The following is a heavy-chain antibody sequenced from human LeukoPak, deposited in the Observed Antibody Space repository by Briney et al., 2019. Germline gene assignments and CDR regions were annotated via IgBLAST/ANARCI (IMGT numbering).Heavy chain of an antibody. D-gene: IGHD3-3*01. V-gene: IGHV1-2*02. CDR3: ASTPYYHFWSCSLYYLDY. CDR2: INPNSGGT. CDR1: GYTFTGYY. J-gene: IGHJ4*02. Sequence: ASVKVSCKASGYTFTGYYMHWVRQAPGQGLEWMGWINPNSGGTNYAQKFQGRVTMTRDTSISTAYMELSRLRSDDTAVYYCASTPYYHFWSCSLYYLDYWGQGTLVTLSS.